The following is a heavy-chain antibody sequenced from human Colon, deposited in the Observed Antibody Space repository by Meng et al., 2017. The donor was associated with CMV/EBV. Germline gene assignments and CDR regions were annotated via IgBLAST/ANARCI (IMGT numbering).Heavy chain of an antibody. CDR3: AKRTTGNGYSYGYAY. Sequence: GESLKISCAASGFTFSSYAMNWVRQAPGKGLEWVSAISGSGGSTYYADSVKGRFTISRDNSKNTLYLQMNSLRAEDTAVYYCAKRTTGNGYSYGYAYWGQGTLVTVSS. J-gene: IGHJ4*02. V-gene: IGHV3-23*01. D-gene: IGHD5-18*01. CDR2: ISGSGGST. CDR1: GFTFSSYA.